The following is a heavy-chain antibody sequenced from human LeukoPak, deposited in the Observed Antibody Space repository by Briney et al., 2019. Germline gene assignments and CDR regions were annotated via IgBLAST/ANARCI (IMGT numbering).Heavy chain of an antibody. CDR3: ATSRKHCSSTSCYVVDY. CDR2: VDPEDGET. V-gene: IGHV1-69-2*01. Sequence: ASVKISCKVSGYTFTVYYMHWVQQAPGKGLEWMGLVDPEDGETIDAEKFQGRVTITADTSTDTAYMELSSLRSEDTAVYYCATSRKHCSSTSCYVVDYWGQGTLVTVSS. CDR1: GYTFTVYY. D-gene: IGHD2-2*01. J-gene: IGHJ4*02.